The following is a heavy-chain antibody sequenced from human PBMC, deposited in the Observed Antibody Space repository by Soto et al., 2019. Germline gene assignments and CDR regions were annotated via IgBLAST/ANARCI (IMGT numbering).Heavy chain of an antibody. D-gene: IGHD6-6*01. CDR2: IYYSGST. CDR3: ARRRSIAARQIDY. CDR1: GGSISSSSYY. J-gene: IGHJ4*02. Sequence: NPSETLSLTCTVSGGSISSSSYYWGWIRQPPGKGLEWIGSIYYSGSTYYNPSLKSRVTISVDTSKNQFSLKLSSVTAADTAVYYCARRRSIAARQIDYWGQGTLVTVSS. V-gene: IGHV4-39*01.